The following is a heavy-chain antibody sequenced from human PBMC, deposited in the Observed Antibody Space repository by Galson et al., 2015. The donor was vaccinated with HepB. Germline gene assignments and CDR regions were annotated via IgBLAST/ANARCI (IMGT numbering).Heavy chain of an antibody. CDR2: IRSKAYGGTT. V-gene: IGHV3-49*03. Sequence: SLRLSCAASGFTFGDYAMSWFRQAPGKGLEWVGFIRSKAYGGTTEYAASVKGRFTISRDDSKSIAYLQMNSLKTEDTAVYYCTRANFDSSGYYYLEHRAFDYWGQGTLVTVSS. D-gene: IGHD3-22*01. CDR1: GFTFGDYA. J-gene: IGHJ4*02. CDR3: TRANFDSSGYYYLEHRAFDY.